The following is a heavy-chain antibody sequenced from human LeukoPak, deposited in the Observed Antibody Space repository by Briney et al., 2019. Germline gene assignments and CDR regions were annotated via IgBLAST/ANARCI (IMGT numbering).Heavy chain of an antibody. J-gene: IGHJ2*01. CDR1: GFTFINFW. D-gene: IGHD7-27*01. V-gene: IGHV3-74*01. Sequence: GGSLRLSCAASGFTFINFWMHWVRQTPGKGLVWVSRINSDGSSTGYADSVKGRFTISRDNAKNTLYLHMNSLRAEDTAVYYCARTTNWGYWYFDLWGRGTLVTVSS. CDR2: INSDGSST. CDR3: ARTTNWGYWYFDL.